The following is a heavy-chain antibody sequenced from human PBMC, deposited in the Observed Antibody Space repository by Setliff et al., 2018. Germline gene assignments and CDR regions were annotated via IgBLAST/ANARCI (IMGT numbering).Heavy chain of an antibody. V-gene: IGHV4-59*01. Sequence: SETLSLTCTVSGGSISSYYWSWIRQPPGKGLEWIGYIYYSGSTNYNPSLKSRVTISVDTSKNQFSLKLSSVTAADTAVYYCARVSQLVVLSLYYYYGMDVWGQGTTVTVSS. CDR2: IYYSGST. CDR3: ARVSQLVVLSLYYYYGMDV. D-gene: IGHD6-6*01. J-gene: IGHJ6*02. CDR1: GGSISSYY.